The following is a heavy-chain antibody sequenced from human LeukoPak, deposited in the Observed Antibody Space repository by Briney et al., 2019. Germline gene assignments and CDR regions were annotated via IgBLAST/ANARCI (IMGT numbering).Heavy chain of an antibody. CDR1: GFTFSSYA. V-gene: IGHV3-23*01. D-gene: IGHD1-26*01. CDR3: AKDMSPIRVGATTPAFDI. CDR2: ISGSGGST. J-gene: IGHJ3*02. Sequence: GGSLRLSCAASGFTFSSYAMSWVRQAPGKGLEWVSAISGSGGSTYYADSVKGRFTISRDNSKNTLYLQMNSLRAEGTAVYYCAKDMSPIRVGATTPAFDIWGQGTMVTVSS.